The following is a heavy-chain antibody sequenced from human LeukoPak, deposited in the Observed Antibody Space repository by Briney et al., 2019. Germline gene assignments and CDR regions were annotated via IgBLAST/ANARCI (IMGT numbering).Heavy chain of an antibody. CDR1: VYTLTELS. D-gene: IGHD1-26*01. Sequence: ASVKVSCKVSVYTLTELSMHWVRQAPGKGLEWMGAFDPEDDETIYAQKFQGRVTMTEDASTDTAYMELSSLRSGDTAVYYCATDCCGSTGYFDYWGQGTLVTVSS. CDR2: FDPEDDET. V-gene: IGHV1-24*01. J-gene: IGHJ4*02. CDR3: ATDCCGSTGYFDY.